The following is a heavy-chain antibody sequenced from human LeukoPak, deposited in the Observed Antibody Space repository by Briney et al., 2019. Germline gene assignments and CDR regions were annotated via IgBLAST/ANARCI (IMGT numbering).Heavy chain of an antibody. CDR1: GGTFSSYA. D-gene: IGHD3-16*02. J-gene: IGHJ3*02. CDR2: IIPIFGTA. V-gene: IGHV1-69*05. Sequence: SVKVSCKASGGTFSSYAISWVRQAPGQGLEWMGRIIPIFGTANYAQKFQGRVTITTDESTSTAYMELSSLRSEDTAVYDCARGGGYYDYVWGSYRHAFDIWGQGTMVTVSS. CDR3: ARGGGYYDYVWGSYRHAFDI.